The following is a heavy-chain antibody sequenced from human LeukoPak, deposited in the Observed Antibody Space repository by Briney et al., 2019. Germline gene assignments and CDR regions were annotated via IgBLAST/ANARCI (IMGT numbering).Heavy chain of an antibody. D-gene: IGHD3-10*01. CDR2: IYHSGHT. J-gene: IGHJ4*02. Sequence: SQTLSLTCTVSGGSISSGDYYWSWIRQPPGKGLEWIGYIYHSGHTYYNPSLKSRVSISADTSKNQFSLKLSSVTAADTAVYYCARVVYYGSGSYCDYWGQGTLVTVSS. CDR3: ARVVYYGSGSYCDY. CDR1: GGSISSGDYY. V-gene: IGHV4-30-4*01.